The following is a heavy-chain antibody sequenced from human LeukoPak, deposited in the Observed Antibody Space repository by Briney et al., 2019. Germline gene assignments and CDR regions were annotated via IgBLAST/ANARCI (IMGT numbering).Heavy chain of an antibody. CDR2: ISYDGSNK. CDR3: ARENLQYDFWSGYLVYNWFDP. J-gene: IGHJ5*02. Sequence: GRCLRLSCAASVFTFSSYSMHWVRQAPGKRLEWVAVISYDGSNKYYEDSVKGRFTISRDNSKDTLYLQMNSLRAEDTAVYYCARENLQYDFWSGYLVYNWFDPWGQGTLVTVSS. V-gene: IGHV3-30*04. CDR1: VFTFSSYS. D-gene: IGHD3-3*01.